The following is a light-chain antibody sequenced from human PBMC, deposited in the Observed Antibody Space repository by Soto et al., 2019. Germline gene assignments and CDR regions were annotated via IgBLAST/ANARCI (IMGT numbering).Light chain of an antibody. Sequence: QSVLTEPASVSGSRGQSITISWTGASSDVGGYNYVSWYQHHPGKAPKLMIYEVSNRTSGVSNSFSGTKSGNTASLTISELQAEDEADYYCSSYTSSSTLYVFGTGTKV. CDR2: EVS. J-gene: IGLJ1*01. CDR3: SSYTSSSTLYV. V-gene: IGLV2-14*01. CDR1: SSDVGGYNY.